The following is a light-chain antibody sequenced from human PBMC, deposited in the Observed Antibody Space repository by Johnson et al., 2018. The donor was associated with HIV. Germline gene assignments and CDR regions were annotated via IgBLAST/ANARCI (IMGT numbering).Light chain of an antibody. CDR1: SSNIGNNY. J-gene: IGLJ1*01. Sequence: QPVLTQPPSVSAAPGQKVTISCSGSSSNIGNNYVSWYQQLPGTAPKLLIYDNNKRPSGIPDRFSGSKSGTSATLGITGLQTGDEADYYCGTGDSSLRSGFFGTGTKVTVL. CDR3: GTGDSSLRSGF. CDR2: DNN. V-gene: IGLV1-51*01.